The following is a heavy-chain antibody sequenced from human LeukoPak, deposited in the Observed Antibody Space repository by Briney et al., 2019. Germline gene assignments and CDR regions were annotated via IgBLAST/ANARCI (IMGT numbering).Heavy chain of an antibody. CDR3: AAGYSYGYGDY. V-gene: IGHV1-69*13. Sequence: GASVKVSSKASGGTFSSYAISWGRQAPGQGLEWMGGIIPIFGTANYAQKFQGRVTITADESTSTAYMELSSLRSEDTAVYYCAAGYSYGYGDYWGQGTLVTVSS. CDR2: IIPIFGTA. D-gene: IGHD5-18*01. J-gene: IGHJ4*02. CDR1: GGTFSSYA.